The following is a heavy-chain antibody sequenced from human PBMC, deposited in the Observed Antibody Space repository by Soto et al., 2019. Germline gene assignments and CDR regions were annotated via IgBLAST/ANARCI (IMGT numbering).Heavy chain of an antibody. Sequence: QITLKESGPTVVRPTQTLTLTCSFSGFSLHTNGVGVGWVRQPPGKALEWLALIYWDDDKRYNPSLETRLTNIKDTSKDHVVLTLTDIDPVDTATYFCARTGQYDLLTFDYWGQGTQVTVSS. J-gene: IGHJ4*02. CDR2: IYWDDDK. CDR1: GFSLHTNGVG. D-gene: IGHD3-3*01. CDR3: ARTGQYDLLTFDY. V-gene: IGHV2-5*02.